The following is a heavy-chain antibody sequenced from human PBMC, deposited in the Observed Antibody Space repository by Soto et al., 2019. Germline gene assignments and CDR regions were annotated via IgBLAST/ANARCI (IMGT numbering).Heavy chain of an antibody. CDR2: TYYRSKWYN. CDR1: VDSVSSSSSA. J-gene: IGHJ4*01. Sequence: PLQALSLTCAIPVDSVSSSSSASYRIRQSPSRGLEWLGRTYYRSKWYNDYAVSVKSRITINPDTSKNQFSLQLNSVTPEDTAVYYCARVSRSDFDYWGHGTLVTVSS. V-gene: IGHV6-1*01. CDR3: ARVSRSDFDY.